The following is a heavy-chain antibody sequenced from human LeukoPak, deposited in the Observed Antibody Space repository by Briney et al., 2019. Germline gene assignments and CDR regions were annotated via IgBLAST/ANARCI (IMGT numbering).Heavy chain of an antibody. V-gene: IGHV3-43*02. CDR2: ISGDGYNT. Sequence: PGGSLRLSCAASGFTFDDYAMHWVRQAPGKGPEWVSLISGDGYNTYYTDSVKGRFTISRDNSKNSLYLEMSSLRAEDTALHYCVKDTALMLTADYHGMDVWGQGTTVTVSS. CDR3: VKDTALMLTADYHGMDV. D-gene: IGHD3-16*01. CDR1: GFTFDDYA. J-gene: IGHJ6*02.